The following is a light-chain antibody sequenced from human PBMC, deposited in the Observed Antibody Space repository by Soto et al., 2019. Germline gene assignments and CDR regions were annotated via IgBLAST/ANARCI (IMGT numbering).Light chain of an antibody. J-gene: IGLJ2*01. CDR2: ANK. V-gene: IGLV1-44*01. Sequence: QPVLTQPPSASGTPGQRVTISCSGVSSNIGINIVNWYQQLPGSAPKLLIYANKQRPSGVPDRFSGSKSGTSASLAVSGLQSDDEADYYCAAWDDSLNGVVFGGGTKLTVL. CDR3: AAWDDSLNGVV. CDR1: SSNIGINI.